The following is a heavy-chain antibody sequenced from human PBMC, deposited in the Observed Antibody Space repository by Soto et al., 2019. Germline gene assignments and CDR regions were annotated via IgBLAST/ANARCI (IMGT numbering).Heavy chain of an antibody. CDR2: IYHSGST. V-gene: IGHV4-30-2*01. D-gene: IGHD2-21*02. Sequence: QLQLQESGSGLVKPSQTLSLTCAVSGGSISSGGYSWSWIRQPPGKGLEWIGYIYHSGSTYYNPSLKSRVTISVDRSKNQFALKLSSVTAADTAVYYCARSYGGNSWSFDYWGQGTLVTVSS. CDR3: ARSYGGNSWSFDY. CDR1: GGSISSGGYS. J-gene: IGHJ4*02.